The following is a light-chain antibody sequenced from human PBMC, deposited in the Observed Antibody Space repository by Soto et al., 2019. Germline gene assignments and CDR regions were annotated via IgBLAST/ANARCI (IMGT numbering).Light chain of an antibody. Sequence: EFVLTQSPGTLSLSPGERATLSCRASQSVSSSYLAWYQQKPGQAPRILIYGASTRATGIPDRFSGSGSGTDCTLTISRLEPEDFAVYYCQQYGSSPPLTFGGGTKVEIK. J-gene: IGKJ4*01. CDR1: QSVSSSY. V-gene: IGKV3-20*01. CDR3: QQYGSSPPLT. CDR2: GAS.